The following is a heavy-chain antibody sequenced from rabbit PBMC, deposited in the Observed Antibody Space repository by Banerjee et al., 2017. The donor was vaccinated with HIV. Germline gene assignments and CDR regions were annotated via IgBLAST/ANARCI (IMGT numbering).Heavy chain of an antibody. J-gene: IGHJ4*01. Sequence: QEQLEESGGDLVKPEGSLTLTCTASGFSFSSSYWICWVRQAPGKGLEWIACIYTGSSGRTYYANWAKGRVTISKTSSTTVTLQMTSLTAADTATYFCARSAYGGGAGDGLNLWGQGTLVTVS. CDR1: GFSFSSSYW. CDR2: IYTGSSGRT. CDR3: ARSAYGGGAGDGLNL. D-gene: IGHD4-2*01. V-gene: IGHV1S45*01.